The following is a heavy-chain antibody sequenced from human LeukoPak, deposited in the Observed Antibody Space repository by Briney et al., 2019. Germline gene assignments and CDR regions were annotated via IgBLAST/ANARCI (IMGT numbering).Heavy chain of an antibody. CDR1: GFTFSSYA. CDR3: AKRYSSSWSVRDTGDFDY. V-gene: IGHV3-23*01. J-gene: IGHJ4*02. Sequence: GGSLRLSCAASGFTFSSYAMSWVRQAPGKGLEWVSAISGSGGSTYYADSVKGRFTISRDNSKNTLYLQMNSLRAEDTAVYYCAKRYSSSWSVRDTGDFDYWGQGTLVTVSS. D-gene: IGHD6-13*01. CDR2: ISGSGGST.